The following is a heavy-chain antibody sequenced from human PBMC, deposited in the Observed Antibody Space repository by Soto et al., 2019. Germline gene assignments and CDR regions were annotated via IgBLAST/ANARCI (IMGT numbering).Heavy chain of an antibody. V-gene: IGHV4-34*01. CDR1: GGSFSGYY. CDR3: ARGGRSSGSYYGY. D-gene: IGHD1-26*01. J-gene: IGHJ4*02. CDR2: INHSGRT. Sequence: LXLTCAVYGGSFSGYYWSWIRQPPGKGLEWIGEINHSGRTNYNPSLKSRVTISVDTSKNQFSLKLSSVTAAETAVYYCARGGRSSGSYYGYWGQGNLVTVSS.